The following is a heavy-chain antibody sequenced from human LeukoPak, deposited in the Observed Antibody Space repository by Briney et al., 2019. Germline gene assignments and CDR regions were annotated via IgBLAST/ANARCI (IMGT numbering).Heavy chain of an antibody. CDR1: GFTFSSYA. Sequence: GGSLRLSCAASGFTFSSYAMSWVRQAPGKGLEWVSAISGSGGSTYYADSVKGRFTISRDNSKNTLFLHMNSLRAEDTAVYFCAKDDSTLGQSVNHYFDYWGQGTLVTVSS. CDR3: AKDDSTLGQSVNHYFDY. CDR2: ISGSGGST. D-gene: IGHD3-16*01. J-gene: IGHJ4*02. V-gene: IGHV3-23*01.